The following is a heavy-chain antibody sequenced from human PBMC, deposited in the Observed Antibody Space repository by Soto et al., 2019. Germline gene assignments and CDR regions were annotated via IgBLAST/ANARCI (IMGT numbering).Heavy chain of an antibody. J-gene: IGHJ4*02. D-gene: IGHD6-13*01. V-gene: IGHV3-11*03. CDR2: ISSSSSYT. CDR1: GFTFSDYY. Sequence: PGGSLRLSCAASGFTFSDYYMSWTRQAPGKGLEWVSYISSSSSYTNYADSVKGRFTISRDNAKNSLYLQMNSLRAEDTAVYYCASRIAAAAPYDYWGQGTLVTVSS. CDR3: ASRIAAAAPYDY.